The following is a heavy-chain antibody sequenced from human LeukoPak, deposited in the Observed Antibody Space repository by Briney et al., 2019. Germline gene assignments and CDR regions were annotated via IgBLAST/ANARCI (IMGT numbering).Heavy chain of an antibody. CDR2: ISSSGSTI. CDR1: GFTFSSYE. J-gene: IGHJ4*01. CDR3: ARETPPVGGSHDDYDY. D-gene: IGHD1-26*01. Sequence: GGSLRLSCAASGFTFSSYEMNWVRQAPGKGLEWVSYISSSGSTIYYADSVKGRFTISRDNAKNSLYLQMNSLRAEDTAVYYCARETPPVGGSHDDYDYWGQGTPVTVSS. V-gene: IGHV3-48*03.